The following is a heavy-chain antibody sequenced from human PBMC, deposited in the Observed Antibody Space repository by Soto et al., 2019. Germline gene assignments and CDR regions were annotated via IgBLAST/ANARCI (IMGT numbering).Heavy chain of an antibody. J-gene: IGHJ4*02. D-gene: IGHD4-17*01. CDR3: ARAPHYGASFDR. Sequence: QVHLQESGPGLVKPSETLSLTCAVSGGSISSSNWWTWVRQPPGKWLEWIGEIYHSGSTNYNPSLKSRVTISLDKSKNQFSLTLTSVTAADTAVYFCARAPHYGASFDRWGQGTLVTVSS. V-gene: IGHV4-4*02. CDR2: IYHSGST. CDR1: GGSISSSNW.